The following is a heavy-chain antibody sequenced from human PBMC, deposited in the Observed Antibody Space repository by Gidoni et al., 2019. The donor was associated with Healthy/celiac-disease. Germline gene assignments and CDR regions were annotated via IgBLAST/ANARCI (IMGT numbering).Heavy chain of an antibody. CDR2: ISWNSGSI. Sequence: EVQLVESGGGLVQPGRSLRLSCAASGFTFDDYAMHWVRQAPGKGLEWVSGISWNSGSIGYADSVKGRFTISRDNAKNSLYLQMNSLRAEDTALYYCAKGYTQIIAVAVDYWGQGTLVTVSS. V-gene: IGHV3-9*01. D-gene: IGHD6-19*01. CDR1: GFTFDDYA. J-gene: IGHJ4*02. CDR3: AKGYTQIIAVAVDY.